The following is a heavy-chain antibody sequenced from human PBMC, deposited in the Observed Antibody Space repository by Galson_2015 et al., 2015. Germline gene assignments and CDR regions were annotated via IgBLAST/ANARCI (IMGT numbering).Heavy chain of an antibody. CDR2: INSDGSNR. V-gene: IGHV3-74*01. J-gene: IGHJ6*02. CDR1: GFTFSNYW. CDR3: ARLLGTEEGGRYYGMDV. Sequence: SLRLSCAASGFTFSNYWMHWVRQAPGKGLVWVSRINSDGSNRSYADSVKGRFTVSRDNAKNTLLLQMNSLRAEDTAIYYCARLLGTEEGGRYYGMDVWGQGTTVTVSS. D-gene: IGHD3-16*01.